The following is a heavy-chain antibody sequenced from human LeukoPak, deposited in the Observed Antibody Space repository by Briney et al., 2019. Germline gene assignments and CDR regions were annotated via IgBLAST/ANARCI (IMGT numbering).Heavy chain of an antibody. J-gene: IGHJ4*02. Sequence: PSETLSLTCAVNAGSFTGYYWSWIRQPPRKGLEWIGEIDHTGSISYNPSLRSRVTISVDTFKNQFSLNLRSVTAADRAIYYCARGGYGPGNHYRYWGQGTLVTVSS. CDR2: IDHTGSI. CDR3: ARGGYGPGNHYRY. V-gene: IGHV4-34*01. D-gene: IGHD3-10*01. CDR1: AGSFTGYY.